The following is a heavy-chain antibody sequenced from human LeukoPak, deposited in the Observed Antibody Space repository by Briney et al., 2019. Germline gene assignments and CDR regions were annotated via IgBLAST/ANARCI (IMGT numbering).Heavy chain of an antibody. Sequence: ESGPTLVNPTETLTLTCTVSGFSLSNAKMGVSWIRQPPGKALEWLALIYWDDDKRYSPSLKSRLTITKDTSKNQVVLTMTNMDPVDTATYYCARDSSGYYYSPPHFDYWGQGTLVTVSS. D-gene: IGHD3-22*01. V-gene: IGHV2-5*02. J-gene: IGHJ4*02. CDR1: GFSLSNAKMG. CDR3: ARDSSGYYYSPPHFDY. CDR2: IYWDDDK.